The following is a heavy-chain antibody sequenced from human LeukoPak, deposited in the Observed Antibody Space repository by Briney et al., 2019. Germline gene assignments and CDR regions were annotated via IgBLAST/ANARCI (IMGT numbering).Heavy chain of an antibody. Sequence: GGSLRLSCAASGFTFSSYGMSWVRQAPGKGLEWLSYINIDSGGIKYADSVKGRFIISRDNGKNSLYLQMSSLRDEDTAVYYCARGGGSGKGDYFDFWGQGTLVTVSS. CDR1: GFTFSSYG. J-gene: IGHJ4*02. CDR3: ARGGGSGKGDYFDF. D-gene: IGHD3-10*01. V-gene: IGHV3-48*02. CDR2: INIDSGGI.